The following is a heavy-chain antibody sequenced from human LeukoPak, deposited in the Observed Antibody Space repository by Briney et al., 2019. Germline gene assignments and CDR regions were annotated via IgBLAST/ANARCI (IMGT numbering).Heavy chain of an antibody. CDR2: IWYDGSSK. V-gene: IGHV3-33*01. CDR1: GFTFSSYG. Sequence: PGRSLRLSCAASGFTFSSYGMHWVRQAPGKGLEWVAVIWYDGSSKYYADPVKGRFTISRDNSKNTLGLQMNSLRAEDTAVYYCARGRITMVRGVNREVYFDYWGQGTLVTVSS. D-gene: IGHD3-10*01. CDR3: ARGRITMVRGVNREVYFDY. J-gene: IGHJ4*02.